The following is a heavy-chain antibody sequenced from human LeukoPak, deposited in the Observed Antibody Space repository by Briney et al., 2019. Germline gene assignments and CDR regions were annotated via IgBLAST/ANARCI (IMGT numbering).Heavy chain of an antibody. CDR2: ISSSSYI. D-gene: IGHD3-3*01. V-gene: IGHV3-21*01. Sequence: GGSLRLSCAASGFTFSSYSMNWVRQAPGKGLEWVSSISSSSYIYYAGSVKGRFTISRDNAKNSLYLQMNSLRAEDTAVYYCARNREQNYDFWSGINWFDPWGQGTLVTVSS. CDR1: GFTFSSYS. J-gene: IGHJ5*02. CDR3: ARNREQNYDFWSGINWFDP.